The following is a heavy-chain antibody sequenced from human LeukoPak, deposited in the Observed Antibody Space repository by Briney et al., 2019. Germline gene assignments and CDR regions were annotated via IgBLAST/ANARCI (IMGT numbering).Heavy chain of an antibody. CDR1: GFTFSSYA. Sequence: PPGGSLRLSCAASGFTFSSYAMSWVRQAPGKGLEWVSAISGSGGSTYYADSVKGRFTISRDNSKNTLYLQMNSLRAEDTAVYYCAKVGTWIQLWGTKQYFDYWGQGTLVTVSS. D-gene: IGHD5-18*01. CDR3: AKVGTWIQLWGTKQYFDY. CDR2: ISGSGGST. V-gene: IGHV3-23*01. J-gene: IGHJ4*02.